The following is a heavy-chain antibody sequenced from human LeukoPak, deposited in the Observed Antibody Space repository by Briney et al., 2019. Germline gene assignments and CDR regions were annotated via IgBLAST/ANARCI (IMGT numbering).Heavy chain of an antibody. CDR3: AKDLYYDLLMGTFDH. J-gene: IGHJ4*02. CDR2: ISGSGGAI. Sequence: PGGSLRLSCAASGLIFRSYAMSWVRQAPGKGLEWVSAISGSGGAIDYADSVKGRFTISRDNSKNTMDLRMNSLRAEDTAVYYCAKDLYYDLLMGTFDHWGQGTLVTVSS. V-gene: IGHV3-23*01. CDR1: GLIFRSYA. D-gene: IGHD3-9*01.